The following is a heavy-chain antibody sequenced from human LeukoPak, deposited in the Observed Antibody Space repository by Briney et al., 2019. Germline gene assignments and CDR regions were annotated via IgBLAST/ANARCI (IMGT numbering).Heavy chain of an antibody. CDR1: GYTFTGYY. J-gene: IGHJ6*03. CDR2: INPNSGGT. Sequence: GASVKVSCKASGYTFTGYYVHWVRQAPGQGLEWMGWINPNSGGTNYAQKFQGRVTMTRDTSISTAYMELSRLRSDDTAVYYCARGSNCSSTSCYRGSYYYYYMDVWGKGTTVTVSS. CDR3: ARGSNCSSTSCYRGSYYYYYMDV. D-gene: IGHD2-2*02. V-gene: IGHV1-2*02.